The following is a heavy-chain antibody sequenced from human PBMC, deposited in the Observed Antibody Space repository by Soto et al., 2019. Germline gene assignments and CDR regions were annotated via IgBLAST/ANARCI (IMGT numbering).Heavy chain of an antibody. V-gene: IGHV1-46*03. CDR3: ARGYGHDSAPGDY. Sequence: QVQLVQSGAEVKKPGASVKVSCKASGYTFTSYYMHWVRQAPGQGLEWMGIINPSGGSTSYAQKFPGRVTMTSDTSTSSVYMELSSLRSEDTAVYSWARGYGHDSAPGDYWGQGTLVTVSS. CDR1: GYTFTSYY. CDR2: INPSGGST. D-gene: IGHD3-22*01. J-gene: IGHJ4*02.